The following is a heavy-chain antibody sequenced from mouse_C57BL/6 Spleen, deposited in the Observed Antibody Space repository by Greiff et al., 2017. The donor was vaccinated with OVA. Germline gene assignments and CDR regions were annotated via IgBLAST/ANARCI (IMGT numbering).Heavy chain of an antibody. CDR3: ARKNYGSSYVGGYFDY. CDR1: GYAFSSSW. D-gene: IGHD1-1*01. J-gene: IGHJ2*01. CDR2: IYPGDGDT. Sequence: QVQLQQSGPELVKPGASVKISCKASGYAFSSSWMNWVKQRPGKGLEWIGRIYPGDGDTNYNGKFKGKATLTADKSSSTAYMQLSSLTSEDSAVYFCARKNYGSSYVGGYFDYWGQGTTLTVSS. V-gene: IGHV1-82*01.